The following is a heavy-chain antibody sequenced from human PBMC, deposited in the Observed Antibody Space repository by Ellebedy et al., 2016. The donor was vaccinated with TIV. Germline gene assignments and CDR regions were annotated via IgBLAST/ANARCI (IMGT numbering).Heavy chain of an antibody. CDR2: IGSTGDT. CDR3: ARETPGLFGPDY. CDR1: GFTFSSYD. D-gene: IGHD2-21*01. J-gene: IGHJ4*02. Sequence: GESLKISCAASGFTFSSYDMHWVRQATGKGLEWVSAIGSTGDTYYPGSVKGRFTISRENAKNTLYLQMNSLRAEDTAVYYCARETPGLFGPDYWGQGALVTVSS. V-gene: IGHV3-13*01.